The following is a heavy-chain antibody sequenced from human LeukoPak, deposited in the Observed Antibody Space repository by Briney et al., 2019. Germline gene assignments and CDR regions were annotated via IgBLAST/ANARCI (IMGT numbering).Heavy chain of an antibody. CDR1: GFTVSSNH. CDR3: AKDPMVIAVA. J-gene: IGHJ5*02. D-gene: IGHD6-19*01. Sequence: GGSLRLSCAASGFTVSSNHMSWVRQAPGKGLEWVSLIYSSGSIYYADSVKGRFTISRDNSKHTLYLQMNSLRAEDTAVYYCAKDPMVIAVAWGQGTLVTVSS. CDR2: IYSSGSI. V-gene: IGHV3-66*01.